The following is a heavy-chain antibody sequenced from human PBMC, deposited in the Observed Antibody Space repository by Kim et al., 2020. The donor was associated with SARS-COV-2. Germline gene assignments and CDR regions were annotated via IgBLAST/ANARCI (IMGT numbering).Heavy chain of an antibody. CDR2: ISYDGSNK. Sequence: GGSLRLSCAASGFTFSSYGMHWVRQAPGKGLEWVAVISYDGSNKYYADSVKGRFTISRDNSKNTLYLQMNSLRAEDTAVYYCAKDPGIAAAGTHYWGQGT. CDR1: GFTFSSYG. CDR3: AKDPGIAAAGTHY. V-gene: IGHV3-30*18. D-gene: IGHD6-13*01. J-gene: IGHJ4*03.